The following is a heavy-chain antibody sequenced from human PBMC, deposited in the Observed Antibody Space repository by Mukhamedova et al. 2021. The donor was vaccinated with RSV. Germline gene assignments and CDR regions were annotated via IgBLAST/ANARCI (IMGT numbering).Heavy chain of an antibody. CDR3: ARDPTYSSANDAFDI. V-gene: IGHV3-53*05. Sequence: VRQAPGKGLEWVSVIYSGGSTYYADSVKGRFTISGDNSKNTLYLQMNSLRAEDTAVYYCARDPTYSSANDAFDIWGQGTMVTVSS. CDR2: IYSGGST. J-gene: IGHJ3*02. D-gene: IGHD6-19*01.